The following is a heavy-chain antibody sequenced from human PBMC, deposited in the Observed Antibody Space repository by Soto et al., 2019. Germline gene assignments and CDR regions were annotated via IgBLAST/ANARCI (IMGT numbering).Heavy chain of an antibody. D-gene: IGHD6-13*01. CDR3: ARIWAAALRFDY. CDR1: GFSLSTSGVG. CDR2: IYWNDDK. V-gene: IGHV2-5*01. J-gene: IGHJ4*02. Sequence: QITLKESGPTLVKPTQTLTLTYTFSGFSLSTSGVGVGWIRQPPGKALVWLALIYWNDDKRYSPSLKSRLTITKDTSKNQVVLTMTNMDPVDTATYYCARIWAAALRFDYWGQGTLVTVSS.